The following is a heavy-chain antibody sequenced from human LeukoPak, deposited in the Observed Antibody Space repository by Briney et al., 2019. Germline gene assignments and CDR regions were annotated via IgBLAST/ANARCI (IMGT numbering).Heavy chain of an antibody. J-gene: IGHJ4*02. D-gene: IGHD2-21*01. CDR1: GGTFSSYA. V-gene: IGHV1-69*01. CDR3: ATWGVIAPRSFDY. Sequence: GSSVKVSCKASGGTFSSYAISWVRQAPGQGLEWMGGIIPIFGTANYAQKFQGRVTITADESTSTAYMELSSLRSEDTAVYYCATWGVIAPRSFDYWGQGTLVTVSS. CDR2: IIPIFGTA.